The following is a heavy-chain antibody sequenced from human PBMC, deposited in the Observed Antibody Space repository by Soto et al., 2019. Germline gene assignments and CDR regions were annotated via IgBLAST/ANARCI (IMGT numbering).Heavy chain of an antibody. CDR3: ARDGMVRGVIIPYQL. CDR2: IYHSGRT. Sequence: QVQLQESGPGLVKPSGTLSLTCAVSGGSISSSNWWSWVRQPPGKGLEWIGEIYHSGRTNYNPSLKSRVTIAVDKAKNQFSLKLSSVTAADTAVYYCARDGMVRGVIIPYQLWGQGTLVTVSS. J-gene: IGHJ4*02. CDR1: GGSISSSNW. D-gene: IGHD3-10*01. V-gene: IGHV4-4*02.